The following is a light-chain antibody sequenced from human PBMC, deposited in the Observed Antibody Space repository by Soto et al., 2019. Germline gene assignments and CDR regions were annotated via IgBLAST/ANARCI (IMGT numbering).Light chain of an antibody. CDR1: QNIRSR. CDR3: QQYHSYWT. CDR2: DAT. J-gene: IGKJ1*01. Sequence: DFHMTQSPSTLSAAVGDRVTITCRARQNIRSRLAWFQQKPGKAPKLLTYDATSLESGVPQRFSGSGSGTEFTLTISSLQTDDFSTYYCQQYHSYWTFGQGTKVDIK. V-gene: IGKV1-5*01.